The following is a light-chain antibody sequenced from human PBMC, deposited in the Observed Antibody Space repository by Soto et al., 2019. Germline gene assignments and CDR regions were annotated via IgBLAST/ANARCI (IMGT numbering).Light chain of an antibody. Sequence: DIQMTQSPSSLSASVGDRGTITCRASQRIRNDLGWDQPNPGKAPKRLIYAAASLQSGVPSRFSGSGSGTEFTLTISSLQPEDLATYYWLQHTSYPRTCGQGTKVDIK. J-gene: IGKJ1*01. CDR2: AAA. V-gene: IGKV1-17*01. CDR3: LQHTSYPRT. CDR1: QRIRND.